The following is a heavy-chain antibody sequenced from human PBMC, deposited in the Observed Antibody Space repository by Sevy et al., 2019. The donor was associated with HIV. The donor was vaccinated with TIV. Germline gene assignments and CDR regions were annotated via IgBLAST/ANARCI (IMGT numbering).Heavy chain of an antibody. J-gene: IGHJ4*02. D-gene: IGHD2-2*01. CDR1: GYSISSGYY. V-gene: IGHV4-38-2*01. CDR3: AWVLGYCSSTSCSFDY. CDR2: IYHSGST. Sequence: SETLSLTCAVSGYSISSGYYWGWIQQPRGKGLEWIGRIYHSGSTYYNPSLKSRVTISVDTSKNQFSLKLSSVTATDTAVYYCAWVLGYCSSTSCSFDYWGQGTLVTVSS.